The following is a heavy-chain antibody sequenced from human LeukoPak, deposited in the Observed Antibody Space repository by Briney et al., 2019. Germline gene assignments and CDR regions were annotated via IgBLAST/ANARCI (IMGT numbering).Heavy chain of an antibody. D-gene: IGHD3-22*01. CDR1: GFTFASYW. CDR2: ISSSSSYI. Sequence: GGSLRLSCAASGFTFASYWMTWVRQAPGKGLEWVSSISSSSSYIYYADSVKGRFTISRDNAKNSLYLQMNSLRAEDTAVYYCARDIYYDSSGYYVYWGQGTLVTVSS. J-gene: IGHJ4*02. CDR3: ARDIYYDSSGYYVY. V-gene: IGHV3-21*01.